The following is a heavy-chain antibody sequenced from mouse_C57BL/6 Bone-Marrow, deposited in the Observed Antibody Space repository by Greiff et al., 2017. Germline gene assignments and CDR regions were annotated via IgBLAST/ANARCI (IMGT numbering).Heavy chain of an antibody. CDR1: GFTFSSYT. CDR3: ARIRRGYFDV. CDR2: ISGGGVNT. Sequence: DVLLVVSGGGLVKPGGSLKLSCAASGFTFSSYTMSWVRQTPEKRLEWVATISGGGVNTYYPDSVKGRFIISRDNAKKTPYLQMSSLRSEDTALYYCARIRRGYFDVWGPGTTLTVSS. V-gene: IGHV5-9*01. J-gene: IGHJ1*01.